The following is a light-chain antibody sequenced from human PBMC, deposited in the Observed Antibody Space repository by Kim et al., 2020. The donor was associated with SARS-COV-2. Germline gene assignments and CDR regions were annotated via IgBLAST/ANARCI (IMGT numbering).Light chain of an antibody. V-gene: IGLV1-51*01. CDR2: DNN. J-gene: IGLJ7*01. Sequence: QKVTISCSGSSSNSGNNYVSWYQQLPGTAPKVLIYDNNRRPSGIPDRFSGSKSGTSATLGITGLQTGDEADYYCGTWDSSLSAAVFGGGTQLTVL. CDR1: SSNSGNNY. CDR3: GTWDSSLSAAV.